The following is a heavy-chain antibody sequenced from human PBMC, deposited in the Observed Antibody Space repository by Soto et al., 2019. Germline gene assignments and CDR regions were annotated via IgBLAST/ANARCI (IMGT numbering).Heavy chain of an antibody. J-gene: IGHJ4*02. V-gene: IGHV4-59*01. D-gene: IGHD5-18*01. CDR3: ARGSSYGPHSFDY. Sequence: QVQLQESGPGLVKPSETLSLTCTVSGGSISSYYWSWIRQPPGKGLEWIGYIYYSGSTNYNPSLKSRVTISVDTSKNQFSLKLSSVTAADTAVYYCARGSSYGPHSFDYWGQGTLVTVSS. CDR2: IYYSGST. CDR1: GGSISSYY.